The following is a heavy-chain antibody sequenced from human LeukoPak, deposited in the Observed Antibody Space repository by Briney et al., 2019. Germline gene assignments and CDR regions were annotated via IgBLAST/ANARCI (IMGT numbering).Heavy chain of an antibody. CDR1: GFTFSSYS. D-gene: IGHD3-16*02. CDR3: AREIHLGELSPALGAFVI. V-gene: IGHV3-21*01. J-gene: IGHJ3*02. Sequence: PGGSLRLSCAASGFTFSSYSMNWVRQAPGKGLEWVSSISSSSSYIYYADSVKGRFTISRDNAKNSLYLQMNSLRAEDTAVYYCAREIHLGELSPALGAFVIWGQGTIVTVSS. CDR2: ISSSSSYI.